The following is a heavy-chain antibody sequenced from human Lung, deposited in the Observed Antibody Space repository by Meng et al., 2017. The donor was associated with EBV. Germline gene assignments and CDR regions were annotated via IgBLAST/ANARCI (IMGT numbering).Heavy chain of an antibody. J-gene: IGHJ5*02. V-gene: IGHV3-30*03. Sequence: QVQLVESGGGVVQPGTSLRLSCAASGFSFNNYGIHWVRQPPGKGLEWVAVISYDGKDKYYADSVKGRFTISRDNSENTVYMEMSSLRVEDTAVYYCARASRQYGSGTHYPFDPWGQGTLVTVSS. D-gene: IGHD3-10*01. CDR1: GFSFNNYG. CDR3: ARASRQYGSGTHYPFDP. CDR2: ISYDGKDK.